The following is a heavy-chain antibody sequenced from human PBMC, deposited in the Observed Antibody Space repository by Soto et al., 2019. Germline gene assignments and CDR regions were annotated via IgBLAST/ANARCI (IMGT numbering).Heavy chain of an antibody. V-gene: IGHV4-34*01. Sequence: SDTLSLTCAVYGGSFSGYYWRWIRQPPGKGLEWIGEINHSGSTNYNPSLKSRVTVLIDTSKNLFFLKVSSVTAADTAVYYCAREAGGISSAGEPYYYYGMDVWGQGTTVTVSS. CDR1: GGSFSGYY. D-gene: IGHD6-13*01. CDR3: AREAGGISSAGEPYYYYGMDV. CDR2: INHSGST. J-gene: IGHJ6*02.